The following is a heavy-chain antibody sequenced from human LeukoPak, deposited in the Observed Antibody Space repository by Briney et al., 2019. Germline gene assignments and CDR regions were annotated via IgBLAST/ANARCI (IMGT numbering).Heavy chain of an antibody. Sequence: PGGSLGLSCAASGFTFSNYAVTWVRQAPGKGLEWISNIRDDTDGTTYADSVKGRFTISRDNAKNSVYLQINSLRADDTAIYYCVRDLNWGFDSWGQGTLVTVSS. CDR3: VRDLNWGFDS. CDR1: GFTFSNYA. V-gene: IGHV3-48*01. CDR2: IRDDTDGT. D-gene: IGHD7-27*01. J-gene: IGHJ4*02.